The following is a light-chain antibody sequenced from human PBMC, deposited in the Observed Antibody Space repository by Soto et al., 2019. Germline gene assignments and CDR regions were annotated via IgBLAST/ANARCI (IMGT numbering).Light chain of an antibody. J-gene: IGLJ3*02. CDR1: SSNIGAGYG. CDR2: DNS. V-gene: IGLV1-40*01. CDR3: QSYDTSLGVV. Sequence: QPVLTQSPSVSGAPGQRVTISCTGSSSNIGAGYGVHWYQQLPGTAPKLLIYDNSNRPSGVPDRFSGSKSGASASLAITGLQAEFEADYYCQSYDTSLGVVFGGGTKLTVL.